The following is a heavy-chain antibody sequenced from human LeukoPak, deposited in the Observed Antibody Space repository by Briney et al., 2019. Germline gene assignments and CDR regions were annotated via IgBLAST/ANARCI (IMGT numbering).Heavy chain of an antibody. Sequence: PSETLSLTCAVYGGSFSGYYWSWIRQPSGKGLEWIGEINHSGSTNYNPSLKSRVTISVDTSKNQFTLKLSSVTAADTAVYYCARRTYDYVWGSYRSHDAFDIWGQGTMVTVSS. CDR3: ARRTYDYVWGSYRSHDAFDI. CDR1: GGSFSGYY. D-gene: IGHD3-16*02. V-gene: IGHV4-34*01. J-gene: IGHJ3*02. CDR2: INHSGST.